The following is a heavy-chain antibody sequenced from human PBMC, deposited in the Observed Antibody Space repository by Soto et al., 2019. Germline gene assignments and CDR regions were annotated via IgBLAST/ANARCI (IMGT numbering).Heavy chain of an antibody. J-gene: IGHJ4*02. Sequence: PGGSLRLSCAASGFTLSNNVMSWVRQAPGKGLEWVSTLIGIDGGTNYADSVKGRFTISADNSKNTMYLQMDSLRAEDTAVYYCAKKLAPGYSPFESWGQGTLVTVSS. V-gene: IGHV3-23*01. CDR1: GFTLSNNV. CDR2: LIGIDGGT. D-gene: IGHD6-13*01. CDR3: AKKLAPGYSPFES.